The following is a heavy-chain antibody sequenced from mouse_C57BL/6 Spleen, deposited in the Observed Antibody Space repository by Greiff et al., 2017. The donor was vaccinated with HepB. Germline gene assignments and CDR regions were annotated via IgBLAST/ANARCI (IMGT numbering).Heavy chain of an antibody. CDR2: ISDGGSYT. V-gene: IGHV5-4*01. D-gene: IGHD1-1*01. CDR3: ARDKPSYGSIFDY. Sequence: EVHLVESGGGLVKPGGSLKLSCAASGFTFSSYAMSWVRQTPEKRLEWVATISDGGSYTYYPDNVKGRFTISRDNAKNNLYLQMSHLKSEDTAMYYCARDKPSYGSIFDYWGQGTTLTVSS. J-gene: IGHJ2*01. CDR1: GFTFSSYA.